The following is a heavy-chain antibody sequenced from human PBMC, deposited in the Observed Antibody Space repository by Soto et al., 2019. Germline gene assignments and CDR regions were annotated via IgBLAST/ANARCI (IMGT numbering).Heavy chain of an antibody. CDR1: AINFRSYA. CDR3: AKRQSVDFWSCYLPFFDY. V-gene: IGHV3-23*01. J-gene: IGHJ4*02. Sequence: PGGSLRLSCSASAINFRSYAMSWVRQAPGKGLEWVSAVGGSGSDTYYADSVKGRFTISRDDSKNTLYLHMSSLRVEDTAIYYCAKRQSVDFWSCYLPFFDYWGQGTPVTVSS. CDR2: VGGSGSDT. D-gene: IGHD3-3*01.